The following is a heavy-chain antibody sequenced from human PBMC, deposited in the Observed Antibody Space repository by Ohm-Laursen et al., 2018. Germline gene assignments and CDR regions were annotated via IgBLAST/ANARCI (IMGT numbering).Heavy chain of an antibody. CDR2: VYYSGST. Sequence: TLSLTCSVSGGSVSSVSYYWTWIRQPPGKGLEWIGFVYYSGSTNYNPSLRSRVTTSVDTSKNQFSLKLSSVTAADTAVYYCARGDDLLTGYPLAYWGQGSLVTVSS. D-gene: IGHD3-9*01. CDR3: ARGDDLLTGYPLAY. CDR1: GGSVSSVSYY. J-gene: IGHJ4*02. V-gene: IGHV4-61*01.